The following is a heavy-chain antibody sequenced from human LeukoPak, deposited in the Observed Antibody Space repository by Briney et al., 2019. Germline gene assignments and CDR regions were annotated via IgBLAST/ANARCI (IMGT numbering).Heavy chain of an antibody. CDR1: GYTFTSCG. D-gene: IGHD2-2*01. CDR3: ARLVCSSSSCWPSVAIDI. CDR2: FSAYNCNT. V-gene: IGHV1-18*01. Sequence: GASVKLSCNASGYTFTSCGISWVRRGLGQAFVWMGGFSAYNCNTHYAQKLQGRLTISRDTSTSTAYMEVRSLRSDDTAVYYCARLVCSSSSCWPSVAIDIWGEGKMVTVSS. J-gene: IGHJ3*02.